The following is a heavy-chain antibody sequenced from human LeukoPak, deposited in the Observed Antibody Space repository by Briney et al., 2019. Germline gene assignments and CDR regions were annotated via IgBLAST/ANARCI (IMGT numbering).Heavy chain of an antibody. CDR2: IYYSGST. CDR1: GGSISSDY. CDR3: AVGSSSWTRYYFDY. D-gene: IGHD6-13*01. V-gene: IGHV4-59*01. J-gene: IGHJ4*02. Sequence: PSETLSLTCTVSGGSISSDYWSWIRQPPGKGLEWIGYIYYSGSTNYNPSLKSRVTTSVDASNNQFSLKLSSVTAADTAVYYCAVGSSSWTRYYFDYWGQGTLVTVSS.